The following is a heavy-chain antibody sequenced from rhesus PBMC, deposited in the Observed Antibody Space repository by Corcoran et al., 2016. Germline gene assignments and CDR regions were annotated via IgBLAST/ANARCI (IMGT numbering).Heavy chain of an antibody. V-gene: IGHV4S10*01. CDR2: IYGSSTST. J-gene: IGHJ4*01. CDR1: GGSISDSYR. CDR3: ARKASGWYYFDY. D-gene: IGHD6-31*01. Sequence: QVQLQESGPGVVKPSETLSLTCAVSGGSISDSYRWSWIRQPPGKGLEWIGYIYGSSTSTNNNPALKSRVTISKDPSKNQFSLKLSSVTAADTAVYYCARKASGWYYFDYWGQGVLVTVSS.